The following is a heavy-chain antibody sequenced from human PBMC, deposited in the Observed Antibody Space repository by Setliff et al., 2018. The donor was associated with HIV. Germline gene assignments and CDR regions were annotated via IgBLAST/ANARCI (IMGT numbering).Heavy chain of an antibody. Sequence: ASVKVSCKPSGYSFTNHYMHWVRQAPGQGLEWMGVINPTGGSTRNTQKFQGRVTITTDTYTDTAYMELSSLRSEDTAVYYCATGQGAVADGHRPWGQGTLVTVSS. J-gene: IGHJ5*02. D-gene: IGHD6-19*01. CDR2: INPTGGST. CDR1: GYSFTNHY. V-gene: IGHV1-46*01. CDR3: ATGQGAVADGHRP.